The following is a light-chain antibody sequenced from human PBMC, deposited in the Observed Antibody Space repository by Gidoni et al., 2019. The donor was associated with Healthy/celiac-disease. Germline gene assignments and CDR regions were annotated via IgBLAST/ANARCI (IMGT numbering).Light chain of an antibody. CDR3: NFRDSSGNRV. CDR1: SLRSYY. J-gene: IGLJ2*01. CDR2: DKN. V-gene: IGLV3-19*01. Sequence: SSALTQDPAVSVALGQTVMITCQGDSLRSYYASWYQQKPGQAPVLVIYDKNNRPSGTPSRCSGSSSGSTAAVTITGAEAEEEADDYCNFRDSSGNRVFGGGTKLTVL.